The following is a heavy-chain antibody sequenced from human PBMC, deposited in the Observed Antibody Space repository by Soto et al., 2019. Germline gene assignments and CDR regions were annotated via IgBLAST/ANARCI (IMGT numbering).Heavy chain of an antibody. CDR2: ITDNGAGT. D-gene: IGHD6-13*01. V-gene: IGHV3-23*01. J-gene: IGHJ4*02. Sequence: EVHLLESGGGLVQPGGSLRLSCGGSGFIFSSFVMSWVRQSPGKGLQWVSSITDNGAGTNYADSVKGRFTISRDNSRNTVALQMNHLRAEDTGVYYCAKGLINGRWYAADWGQGTLVTVSS. CDR3: AKGLINGRWYAAD. CDR1: GFIFSSFV.